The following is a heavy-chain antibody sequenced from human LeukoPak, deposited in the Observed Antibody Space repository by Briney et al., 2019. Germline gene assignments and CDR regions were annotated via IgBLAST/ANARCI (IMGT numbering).Heavy chain of an antibody. CDR3: ARGTGSYILDY. Sequence: PGGSLRLSCAASGFTFSSYAMNWVRQAPGKGLEWVSGIGGSGGSTYYADSVKGRFTISRDNAKNTLYLQMNSLRAEDTAVYYCARGTGSYILDYWGQGTLVTVSS. CDR2: IGGSGGST. V-gene: IGHV3-23*01. CDR1: GFTFSSYA. D-gene: IGHD6-6*01. J-gene: IGHJ4*02.